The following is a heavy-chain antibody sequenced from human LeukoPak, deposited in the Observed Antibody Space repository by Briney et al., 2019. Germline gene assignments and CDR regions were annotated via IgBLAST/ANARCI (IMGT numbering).Heavy chain of an antibody. Sequence: SETLSLTCTVSGGSISSYYWSWIRQPPGKGLEWIGYIYYSGSTNYNPSLKSRVTISVDTSKNQFSLKLSSVTAADTAVYYWARVTLTAYSSGWYGTNPYYFDYWGQGTLVTVSS. J-gene: IGHJ4*02. D-gene: IGHD6-19*01. CDR3: ARVTLTAYSSGWYGTNPYYFDY. V-gene: IGHV4-59*01. CDR2: IYYSGST. CDR1: GGSISSYY.